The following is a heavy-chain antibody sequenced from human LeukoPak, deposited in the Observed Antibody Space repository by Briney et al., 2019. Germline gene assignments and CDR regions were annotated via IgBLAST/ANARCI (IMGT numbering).Heavy chain of an antibody. V-gene: IGHV4-39*01. CDR1: GGSISSSSYY. CDR3: ARHANYFYYDSSGGAFDI. Sequence: SETLSLTCTVSGGSISSSSYYWGWIRQPPGKGLEWIGSIYYSGSTYYNPSLKSRVTISVDTSKNQFSLKLSSVTAADTAVYYCARHANYFYYDSSGGAFDIWGQGTMVTASS. J-gene: IGHJ3*02. D-gene: IGHD3-22*01. CDR2: IYYSGST.